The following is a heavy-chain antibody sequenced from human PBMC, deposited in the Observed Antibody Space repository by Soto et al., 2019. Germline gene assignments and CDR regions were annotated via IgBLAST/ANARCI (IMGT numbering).Heavy chain of an antibody. CDR3: ARGRGLLWFGEFVYGMDV. J-gene: IGHJ6*02. Sequence: PSETLSLTCTVSGGSISSYYWSWIRQPPGKGLEWIGYIYYSGSTNYNPSLKSRVTISVDTSKNQFSLKLSSVTAADTAVYYCARGRGLLWFGEFVYGMDVWGQGTTVTVPS. V-gene: IGHV4-59*01. D-gene: IGHD3-10*01. CDR1: GGSISSYY. CDR2: IYYSGST.